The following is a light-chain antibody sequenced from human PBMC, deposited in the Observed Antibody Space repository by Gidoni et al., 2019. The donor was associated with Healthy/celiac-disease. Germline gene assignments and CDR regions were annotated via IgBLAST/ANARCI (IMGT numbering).Light chain of an antibody. CDR1: QSVSSY. CDR2: DAS. J-gene: IGKJ5*01. CDR3: QQRSNWPRT. Sequence: EIVLTQSPATLSLSPGERATLSCRASQSVSSYLAWYKQKTGQAPRLRIYDASNMATGIPARFSGSVSGTDFTLTISSLEPEDFAVYYCQQRSNWPRTFGQGTRLEIK. V-gene: IGKV3-11*01.